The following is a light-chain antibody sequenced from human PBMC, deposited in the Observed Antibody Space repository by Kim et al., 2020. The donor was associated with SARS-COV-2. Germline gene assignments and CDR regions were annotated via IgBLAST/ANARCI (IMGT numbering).Light chain of an antibody. CDR1: ESLLHNNGHNY. Sequence: STSISCRSSESLLHNNGHNYLDWYLQKPGQSPQLLIYLGSNRASGVSDRFSVSGSGTDFTLHISRVEAEDVGLYYCMQTLQAPPSFGQGTKLEI. J-gene: IGKJ2*03. CDR2: LGS. V-gene: IGKV2-28*01. CDR3: MQTLQAPPS.